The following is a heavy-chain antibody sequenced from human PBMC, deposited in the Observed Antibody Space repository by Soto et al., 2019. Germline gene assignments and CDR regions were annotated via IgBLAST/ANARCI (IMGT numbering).Heavy chain of an antibody. D-gene: IGHD4-17*01. CDR3: ARGDYGDEPNDAFDI. CDR1: GYSFTSYW. CDR2: IYPGDSDT. J-gene: IGHJ3*02. Sequence: GESLKISCKGSGYSFTSYWIGWVRQMPGKGLEWMGIIYPGDSDTRYSPSFQGQVTISADKSISTAYLQWSSLKASDTAMYYCARGDYGDEPNDAFDIWGQGTMVTVSS. V-gene: IGHV5-51*01.